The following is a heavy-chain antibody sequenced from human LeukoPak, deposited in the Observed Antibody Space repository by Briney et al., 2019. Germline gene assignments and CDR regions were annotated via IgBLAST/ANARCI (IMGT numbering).Heavy chain of an antibody. J-gene: IGHJ4*02. Sequence: ASVKVSCKASGGTFSSYTISWVRQAPGQGLEWMGRIIPILGIANYAQKFQGRVTITADKSTSTAYMKLSSLRSEDTAVYYCARDRHYYGSGSYSYYFDYWGQGTLVTVSS. D-gene: IGHD3-10*01. V-gene: IGHV1-69*04. CDR1: GGTFSSYT. CDR2: IIPILGIA. CDR3: ARDRHYYGSGSYSYYFDY.